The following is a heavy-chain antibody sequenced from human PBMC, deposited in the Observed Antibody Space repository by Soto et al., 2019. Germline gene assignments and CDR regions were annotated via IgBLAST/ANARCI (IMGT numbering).Heavy chain of an antibody. D-gene: IGHD6-6*01. J-gene: IGHJ6*02. V-gene: IGHV3-48*02. Sequence: VQLVESGGGLVQPGGSLRLSCAASGFTFSSYSMNWVRQAPGKGLEWVSYISSSSSTIYYADSVKGRFTISRDNAKNSLYLQMNRLRDEDTAVYYCARPEYSSSSYGMDVWGQGTTVTVSS. CDR3: ARPEYSSSSYGMDV. CDR2: ISSSSSTI. CDR1: GFTFSSYS.